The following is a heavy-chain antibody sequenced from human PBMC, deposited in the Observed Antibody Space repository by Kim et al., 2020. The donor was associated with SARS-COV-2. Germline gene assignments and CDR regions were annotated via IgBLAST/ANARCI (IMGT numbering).Heavy chain of an antibody. J-gene: IGHJ6*02. D-gene: IGHD2-2*01. Sequence: SETLSLTCTVSGGSISSYYWSWIRQPPGKGLEWIGYIYYSGSTNYNPSLKSRVTISVDTSKNQFSLKLSSVTAADTAVYYCARLDQLPDYYYYYGMDLWGQGTTVTVSS. CDR3: ARLDQLPDYYYYYGMDL. CDR1: GGSISSYY. CDR2: IYYSGST. V-gene: IGHV4-59*08.